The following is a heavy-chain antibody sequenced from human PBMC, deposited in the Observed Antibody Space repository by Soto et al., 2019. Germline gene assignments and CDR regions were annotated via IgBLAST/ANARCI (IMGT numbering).Heavy chain of an antibody. CDR2: TYYRSKWYN. CDR3: AREVRGQLWTRGWFDP. CDR1: GDSVSSNSAA. J-gene: IGHJ5*02. V-gene: IGHV6-1*01. D-gene: IGHD5-18*01. Sequence: SQTLSLTCAISGDSVSSNSAAWNWIRQSPSRGLEWLGRTYYRSKWYNDYAVSVKSRITINPDASKNQFSLQLNSVTPEDTAVYYCAREVRGQLWTRGWFDPWGQGTLVTVSS.